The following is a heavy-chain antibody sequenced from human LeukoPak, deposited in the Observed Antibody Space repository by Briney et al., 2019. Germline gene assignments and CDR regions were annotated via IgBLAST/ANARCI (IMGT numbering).Heavy chain of an antibody. CDR3: ARDFTQVDY. V-gene: IGHV3-21*01. Sequence: GGSLRLSCAASGFTFSIYTMTWFRQAPGKGLEFVSSINSGSSFIYHADSVRGRFTISRDDAKNSLYLQMNSLRAEDTAVYYCARDFTQVDYWGQGTLVTVSS. D-gene: IGHD2-15*01. CDR2: INSGSSFI. CDR1: GFTFSIYT. J-gene: IGHJ4*02.